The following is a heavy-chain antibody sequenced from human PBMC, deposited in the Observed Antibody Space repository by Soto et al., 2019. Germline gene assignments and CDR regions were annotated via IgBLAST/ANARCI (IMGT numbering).Heavy chain of an antibody. J-gene: IGHJ5*02. D-gene: IGHD3-22*01. CDR3: AGERSGWFDP. V-gene: IGHV1-8*01. CDR1: GYTFTSYD. Sequence: QVQLLQSGAEVKKPGASVKVSCKASGYTFTSYDINWVRQATGQGLEWMGWMNPNSGNTGYAQKFKGRVNMTRNTAISTAYMELSSLRAEYTAVYYCAGERSGWFDPWGQGTLVTVSS. CDR2: MNPNSGNT.